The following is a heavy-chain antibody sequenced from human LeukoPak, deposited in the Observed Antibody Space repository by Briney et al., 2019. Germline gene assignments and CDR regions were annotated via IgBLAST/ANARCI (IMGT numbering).Heavy chain of an antibody. Sequence: GGSLRLSCAASGFTFSSYGMHWVRQAPGKGLEWVAFIRYDGSNKYYADSVKGRFTISRDNSKNTLYLQMNSLRAEDTAVYYCARDRSGGSCLDYWGQGTLVTVSS. CDR1: GFTFSSYG. V-gene: IGHV3-30*02. CDR2: IRYDGSNK. J-gene: IGHJ4*02. CDR3: ARDRSGGSCLDY. D-gene: IGHD2-15*01.